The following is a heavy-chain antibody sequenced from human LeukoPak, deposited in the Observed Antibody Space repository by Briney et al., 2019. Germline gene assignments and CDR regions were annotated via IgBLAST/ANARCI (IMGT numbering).Heavy chain of an antibody. Sequence: SETLSLTCAVYGGSFSGYYWSWIRQPPGKGLEWIGEMNHSGSTNYNPSLKSRVTISVDTSKNQFSLKLSSVTAADTAVYYCARALKFTYYYDSSGYPIYYFDYWGQGTLVTVSS. D-gene: IGHD3-22*01. CDR1: GGSFSGYY. CDR3: ARALKFTYYYDSSGYPIYYFDY. J-gene: IGHJ4*02. V-gene: IGHV4-34*01. CDR2: MNHSGST.